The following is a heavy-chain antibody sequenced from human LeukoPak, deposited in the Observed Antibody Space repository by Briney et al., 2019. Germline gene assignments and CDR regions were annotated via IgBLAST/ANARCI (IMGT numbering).Heavy chain of an antibody. CDR2: IYNSRST. V-gene: IGHV4-59*08. D-gene: IGHD1-26*01. J-gene: IGHJ4*02. CDR1: SGSISSYY. Sequence: SETLSLTCTVSSGSISSYYWSWIRQPPGKGLEWIGYIYNSRSTNYNPSLKSRVTISVDTSKNQSSLKLSSVTAADTAVYYCARLATTVETYYFDYWGQGTLVTVSS. CDR3: ARLATTVETYYFDY.